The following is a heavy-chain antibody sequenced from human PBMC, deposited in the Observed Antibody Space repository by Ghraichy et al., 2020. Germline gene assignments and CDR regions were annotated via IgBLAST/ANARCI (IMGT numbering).Heavy chain of an antibody. CDR1: GYTFTSYG. CDR3: ARDPAFDYSNYENQPPNYHYYYMDV. CDR2: ISAYNGNT. D-gene: IGHD4-11*01. J-gene: IGHJ6*03. Sequence: ASVKVSCKASGYTFTSYGISWVRQAPGQGLEWMGWISAYNGNTNYAQKLQGRVTMTTDTSTSTAYMELRSLRSDDTAVYYCARDPAFDYSNYENQPPNYHYYYMDVWGKGTTVTVSS. V-gene: IGHV1-18*01.